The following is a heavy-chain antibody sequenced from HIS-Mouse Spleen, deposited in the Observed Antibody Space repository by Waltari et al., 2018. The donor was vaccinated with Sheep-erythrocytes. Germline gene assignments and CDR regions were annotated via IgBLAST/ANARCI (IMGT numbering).Heavy chain of an antibody. CDR1: GFTFDDYA. D-gene: IGHD1-1*01. Sequence: EVQLVESGGGLVQPGRSLRLSCAASGFTFDDYAMHWVRPAPGKGLGWVSGISWNSGSIGYADSVKGRFTISRDNAKNSLYLQMNSLRAEDTALYYCAKDIGTGLSYGMDVWGQGTTVTVSS. J-gene: IGHJ6*02. CDR2: ISWNSGSI. CDR3: AKDIGTGLSYGMDV. V-gene: IGHV3-9*01.